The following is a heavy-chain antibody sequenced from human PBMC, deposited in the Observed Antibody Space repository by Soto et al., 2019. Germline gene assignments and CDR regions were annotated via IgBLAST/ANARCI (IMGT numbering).Heavy chain of an antibody. CDR2: INSDGSST. J-gene: IGHJ3*02. V-gene: IGHV3-74*01. CDR3: ARGVVVAASDAFDI. D-gene: IGHD2-15*01. CDR1: GFTFSSYW. Sequence: EVQLVESGGGLVQPGGSLRLSCAASGFTFSSYWMHWVRQAPGKGLVWVSRINSDGSSTSYADSVKGRFTISRDNAKNTLYLQVNSLRAEDTAVDYCARGVVVAASDAFDIWGQGTMVTVSS.